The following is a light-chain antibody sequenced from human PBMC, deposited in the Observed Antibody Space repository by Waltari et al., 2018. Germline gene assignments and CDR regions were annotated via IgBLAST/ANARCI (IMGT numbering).Light chain of an antibody. V-gene: IGKV3-15*01. CDR2: EAS. Sequence: EIVMTQSPATLSVSPGERATLSCRASPSIRSNIAWYQQKPGQAPRLLIYEASSRATGIPARVSGSGSGAEFTLTISNLQSEDFALYYCKKYNNWVSFGPGTKVDIK. CDR1: PSIRSN. CDR3: KKYNNWVS. J-gene: IGKJ3*01.